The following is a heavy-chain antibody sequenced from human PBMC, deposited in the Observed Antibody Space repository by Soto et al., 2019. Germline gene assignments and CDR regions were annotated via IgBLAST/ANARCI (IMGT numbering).Heavy chain of an antibody. J-gene: IGHJ5*02. CDR3: ARLRRGYDSSGYPFDP. CDR2: INHSGST. V-gene: IGHV4-34*01. CDR1: GGSFSGYY. Sequence: SETLSLTCAVYGGSFSGYYWSWIRQPPGMGLEWIGEINHSGSTNYNPSLKSRVTISVDTSKNQFSLKLSSVTAADTAVYYGARLRRGYDSSGYPFDPWGQGTLVTVSS. D-gene: IGHD3-22*01.